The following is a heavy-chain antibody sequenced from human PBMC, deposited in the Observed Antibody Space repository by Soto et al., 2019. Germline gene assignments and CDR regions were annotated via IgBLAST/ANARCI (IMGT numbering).Heavy chain of an antibody. V-gene: IGHV4-39*01. CDR3: ARIWGSYRYLRNFDY. D-gene: IGHD3-16*02. CDR1: GGSISSSSYY. CDR2: IYYSGST. Sequence: SETLSLTCTVSGGSISSSSYYWGWIRQPPGKGLEWIGSIYYSGSTYYNPSLKSRVTISVDTSKNQFSLKLSSVTAADTAVYYCARIWGSYRYLRNFDYWGQGTLVTVSS. J-gene: IGHJ4*02.